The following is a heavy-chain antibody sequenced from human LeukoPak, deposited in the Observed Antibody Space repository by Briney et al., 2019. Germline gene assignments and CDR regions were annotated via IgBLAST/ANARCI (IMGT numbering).Heavy chain of an antibody. D-gene: IGHD1-20*01. Sequence: SQTLSLTCAVSGGSISSGDYYWSWIRQPPGKGLEWIGYIYYSGSTYYNPSLKSRVTISVDTCKNQFSLKLSSVTAADTAVYYYASHNWETDCSAYWGQGTLVTVSS. V-gene: IGHV4-30-4*08. CDR1: GGSISSGDYY. CDR2: IYYSGST. CDR3: ASHNWETDCSAY. J-gene: IGHJ4*02.